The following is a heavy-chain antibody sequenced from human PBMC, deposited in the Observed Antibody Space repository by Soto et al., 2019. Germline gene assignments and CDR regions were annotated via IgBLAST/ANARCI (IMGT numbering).Heavy chain of an antibody. V-gene: IGHV4-59*01. CDR3: ARGRNSRTEYCGTDSCAWFEP. Sequence: PSETLSLTCTVSVGPISSYYWTFIRQPPGKGLEWIGYIHYSGTTTYNPSLKIRVTISIDTSKNQFSLNLNPVTAADTAVYYCARGRNSRTEYCGTDSCAWFEPWGQGTMVTVSS. J-gene: IGHJ5*02. CDR2: IHYSGTT. CDR1: VGPISSYY. D-gene: IGHD2-21*01.